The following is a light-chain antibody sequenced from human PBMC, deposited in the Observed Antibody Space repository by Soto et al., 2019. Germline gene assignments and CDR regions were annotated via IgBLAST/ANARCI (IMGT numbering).Light chain of an antibody. J-gene: IGLJ1*01. Sequence: QSVLTQPAPVSGSPGQSITISCPGASSDLGDYNYVSWYQQHPGKAPKLMIYDVSSRPSGVSDRFSGSKSGNTASLTISGLQAEDEADYYCTSYTTTGTYVFATGTKVHRP. CDR3: TSYTTTGTYV. V-gene: IGLV2-14*03. CDR1: SSDLGDYNY. CDR2: DVS.